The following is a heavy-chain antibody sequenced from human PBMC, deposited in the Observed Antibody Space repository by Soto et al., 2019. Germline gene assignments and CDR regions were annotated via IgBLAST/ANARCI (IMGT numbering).Heavy chain of an antibody. V-gene: IGHV1-18*04. J-gene: IGHJ5*02. CDR2: SSDDNGKI. Sequence: ASVKVSCKASGYTFSRYGISWVRQAPGQGLEWMGWSSDDNGKIEYAQKIQGRVTMTTDTSTSTAYMELRSLRSDDTAVYYCARWMSGIQSDWFDPWGQGTLVTVSS. CDR1: GYTFSRYG. D-gene: IGHD1-26*01. CDR3: ARWMSGIQSDWFDP.